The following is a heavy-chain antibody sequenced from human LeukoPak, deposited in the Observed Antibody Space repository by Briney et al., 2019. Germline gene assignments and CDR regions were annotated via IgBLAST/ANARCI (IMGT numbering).Heavy chain of an antibody. Sequence: GSLRLSCAASGFTFSNYAMNWVRQPPGKGLEWIGSIYYSGSTYYNPSLKSRVTISVDTSKNQLSLKLTSVTAADTAVYYCARGVGLTQGGAFDFWGQGTLVTVSS. V-gene: IGHV4-38-2*01. CDR3: ARGVGLTQGGAFDF. D-gene: IGHD3-16*01. J-gene: IGHJ4*02. CDR1: GFTFSNYA. CDR2: IYYSGST.